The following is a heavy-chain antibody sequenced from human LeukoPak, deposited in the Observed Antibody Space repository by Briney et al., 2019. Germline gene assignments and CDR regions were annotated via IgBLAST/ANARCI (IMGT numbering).Heavy chain of an antibody. J-gene: IGHJ4*02. CDR3: AKARLLGSSGYYYFKSYYFDY. V-gene: IGHV3-23*01. CDR2: ISGSGGST. CDR1: GFTFSSYA. Sequence: GGSLRLSCAASGFTFSSYAMSWVRQAPGKGLEWVSAISGSGGSTYYADSVKGRFTISRDNSKNTLYLQMNSLRAEDTAVYYCAKARLLGSSGYYYFKSYYFDYWGQGTLVTASS. D-gene: IGHD3-22*01.